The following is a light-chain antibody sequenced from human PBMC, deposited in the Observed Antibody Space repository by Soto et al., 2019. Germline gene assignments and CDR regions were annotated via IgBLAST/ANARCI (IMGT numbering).Light chain of an antibody. V-gene: IGKV1-17*03. CDR3: LQSYTYPWT. CDR1: QDIRNY. J-gene: IGKJ1*01. Sequence: DIQMTQSPSAMSASVGDRITITCRASQDIRNYLAWFQQRPGNVPKRLIFSASSLQSGVPSRFSGSGSGTELTLTISSLQPEDLATYYCLQSYTYPWTFGQGTKVDIK. CDR2: SAS.